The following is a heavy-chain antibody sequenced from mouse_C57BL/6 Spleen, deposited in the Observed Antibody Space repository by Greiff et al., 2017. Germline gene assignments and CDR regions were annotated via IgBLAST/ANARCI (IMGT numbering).Heavy chain of an antibody. CDR2: IWTGGGT. V-gene: IGHV2-9-1*01. Sequence: VKVVESGPGLVAPSQSLSITCTVSGFSLTSYAISWVRQPPGKGLEWLGVIWTGGGTNYNSALKSRLSISKDNSKSQVFLKMNSLQTDDTARYYCARVITTVVAHFDYWGQGTTLTVSS. J-gene: IGHJ2*01. CDR3: ARVITTVVAHFDY. D-gene: IGHD1-1*01. CDR1: GFSLTSYA.